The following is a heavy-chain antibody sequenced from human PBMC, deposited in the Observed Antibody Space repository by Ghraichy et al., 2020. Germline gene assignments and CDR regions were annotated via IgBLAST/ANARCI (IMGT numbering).Heavy chain of an antibody. V-gene: IGHV3-48*02. CDR3: ARGSKVVRLYYYDGMDV. CDR1: GFTFSGYS. Sequence: GGSLRLSCVGSGFTFSGYSMNWVRQSPGKGLEWVSYITSSSRTIFYADSVKGRFTISRDNAQNSLYLQMNSLRDEDTAEYYCARGSKVVRLYYYDGMDVWGQGTTVTVAS. J-gene: IGHJ6*02. CDR2: ITSSSRTI. D-gene: IGHD4-23*01.